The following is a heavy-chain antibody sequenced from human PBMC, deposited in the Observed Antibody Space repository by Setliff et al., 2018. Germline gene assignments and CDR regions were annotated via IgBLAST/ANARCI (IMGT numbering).Heavy chain of an antibody. V-gene: IGHV4-59*04. D-gene: IGHD5-12*01. Sequence: PSETLSLTCTVSGGSISGYYWGWIRQPPGKGLEWIGYIHHSGITYYNPSLRSRVTLSVDTSKNQFSLRLTSVTAADTAVYYCARADSGYDGEYYFDYWGQGTLVTVSS. CDR1: GGSISGYY. J-gene: IGHJ4*02. CDR3: ARADSGYDGEYYFDY. CDR2: IHHSGIT.